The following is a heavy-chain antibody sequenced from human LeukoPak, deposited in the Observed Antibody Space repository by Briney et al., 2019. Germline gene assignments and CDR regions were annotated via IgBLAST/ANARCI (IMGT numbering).Heavy chain of an antibody. V-gene: IGHV1-46*03. D-gene: IGHD5-12*01. CDR3: ARFGYVFPRYYYYGMDV. J-gene: IGHJ6*02. CDR2: INPSGGST. CDR1: GYTFTSHY. Sequence: ASVKVSCKASGYTFTSHYMHWVRQAPGQGLEWMGIINPSGGSTSYAQKFQGRVTMTRDTSTSTVYMELSSLRSEDTAVYCCARFGYVFPRYYYYGMDVWGQGTTVTVSS.